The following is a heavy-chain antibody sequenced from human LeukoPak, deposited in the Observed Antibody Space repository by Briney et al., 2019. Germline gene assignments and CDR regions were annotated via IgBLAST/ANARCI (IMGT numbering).Heavy chain of an antibody. CDR3: ARTMAPGHYYGMDV. Sequence: ETLSLTCAVYGGSFSGYYWSWIRQPPGKGLEWIGEINHSGSTNYNPSLKSRVTIPVDTSKNQFSLKLSSVTAADTAVYYCARTMAPGHYYGMDVWGKGTTVTVSS. D-gene: IGHD3-10*01. V-gene: IGHV4-34*01. CDR1: GGSFSGYY. CDR2: INHSGST. J-gene: IGHJ6*04.